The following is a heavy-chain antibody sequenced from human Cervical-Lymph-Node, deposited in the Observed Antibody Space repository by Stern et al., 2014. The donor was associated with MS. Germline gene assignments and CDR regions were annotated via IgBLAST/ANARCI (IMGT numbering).Heavy chain of an antibody. Sequence: QLQLQESGPGLVKPSETLSLTCTVSGDSIDSSNYYWGWIRQPPGKGLVWIGSIYDRENTYTNPSLKSRLALSVDTSKNQFSLRRSSVTAADTAVYYCATLRGGSWYGVDVWGQGTTVTVSS. CDR2: IYDRENT. V-gene: IGHV4-39*01. D-gene: IGHD2-15*01. CDR1: GDSIDSSNYY. J-gene: IGHJ6*02. CDR3: ATLRGGSWYGVDV.